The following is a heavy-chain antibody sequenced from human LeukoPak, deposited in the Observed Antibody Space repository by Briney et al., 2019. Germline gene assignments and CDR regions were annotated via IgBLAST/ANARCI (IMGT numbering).Heavy chain of an antibody. J-gene: IGHJ4*02. Sequence: ASVKVSCKTSGYTFANYDITWVRQAPGRGLEGMGWMNPYSTNTGYARQFQGRLSMTRDISITTAYMELSSLRSEDTAVYYCARATRGDLLSEFWGQGSLITVSS. CDR3: ARATRGDLLSEF. CDR2: MNPYSTNT. D-gene: IGHD2/OR15-2a*01. V-gene: IGHV1-8*01. CDR1: GYTFANYD.